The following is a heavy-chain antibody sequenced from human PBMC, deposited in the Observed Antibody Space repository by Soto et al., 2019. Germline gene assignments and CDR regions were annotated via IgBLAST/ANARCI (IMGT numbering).Heavy chain of an antibody. J-gene: IGHJ5*02. CDR3: ARDRRLGAAVWLDP. CDR2: ISPYNDNT. D-gene: IGHD6-13*01. Sequence: VPLVQSGAEVKMPGASVKVSCKASGYPFRNYGINWVRQAPGRGLEWMGWISPYNDNTKYAESLQGRVTLTTDTSTSTAYMELRGLRSDDTAVYYCARDRRLGAAVWLDPWGQGSLVTVSS. V-gene: IGHV1-18*04. CDR1: GYPFRNYG.